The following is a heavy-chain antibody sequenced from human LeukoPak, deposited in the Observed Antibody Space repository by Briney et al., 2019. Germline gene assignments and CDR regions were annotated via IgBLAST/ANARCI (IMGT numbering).Heavy chain of an antibody. CDR1: GFTFSSYA. CDR2: ISGSGGST. J-gene: IGHJ3*02. D-gene: IGHD1-26*01. V-gene: IGHV3-23*01. CDR3: AKALSGSHPYDAFDI. Sequence: GGSLGLSCAASGFTFSSYAMSWVRQAPGKGLEWVSSISGSGGSTYYADSVKGRFTISRDNSKNTLYLQMNSLRGEDSAVYYCAKALSGSHPYDAFDIWGQGTMVTVSS.